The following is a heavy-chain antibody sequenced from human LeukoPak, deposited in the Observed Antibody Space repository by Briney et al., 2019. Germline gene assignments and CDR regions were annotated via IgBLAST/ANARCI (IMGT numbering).Heavy chain of an antibody. D-gene: IGHD2-21*02. CDR3: AKDEVTSGGGLAS. CDR2: MYTGGTT. V-gene: IGHV3-53*01. CDR1: GFTVSGTH. J-gene: IGHJ5*01. Sequence: GGSLRLSCAASGFTVSGTHMSWVRQAPGKGLEWVSAMYTGGTTYYADSVTGRFTVSRDTSRNTLFLHMDSLRAEETAVYYCAKDEVTSGGGLASWGQGTLVIVSS.